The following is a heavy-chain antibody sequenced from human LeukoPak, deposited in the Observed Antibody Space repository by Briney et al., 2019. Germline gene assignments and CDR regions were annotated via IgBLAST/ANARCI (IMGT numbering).Heavy chain of an antibody. CDR3: ALNWGLDY. CDR1: GFTFDDYA. CDR2: ISWDGGST. J-gene: IGHJ4*02. D-gene: IGHD7-27*01. Sequence: GGSLRLSCAASGFTFDDYAMHWVRQAPGKGLEWVSLISWDGGSTYYADSVKGRFTISRDNSKNSLYLQMNSLRTEDTALYYCALNWGLDYWGQGTLVTVSS. V-gene: IGHV3-43*01.